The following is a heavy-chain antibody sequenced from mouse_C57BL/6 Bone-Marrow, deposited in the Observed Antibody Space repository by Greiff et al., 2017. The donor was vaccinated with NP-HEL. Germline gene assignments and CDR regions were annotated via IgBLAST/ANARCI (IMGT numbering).Heavy chain of an antibody. D-gene: IGHD1-1*01. CDR1: GYTFTSYW. Sequence: QVQLQQPGAELVKPGASVKLSCKASGYTFTSYWMQWVKQRPGQGLEWIGEIDPSDSYTNYNQKFKGKATLTVDTSSSTAYMQLSSLTSEDSAVYYCAREDFIPHAMDYWGQGTSVTVSS. V-gene: IGHV1-50*01. J-gene: IGHJ4*01. CDR3: AREDFIPHAMDY. CDR2: IDPSDSYT.